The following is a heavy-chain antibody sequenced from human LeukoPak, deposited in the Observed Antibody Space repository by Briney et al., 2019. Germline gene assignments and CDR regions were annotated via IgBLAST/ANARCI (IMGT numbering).Heavy chain of an antibody. CDR2: IKSKSDGEPT. J-gene: IGHJ4*02. V-gene: IGHV3-15*01. CDR3: TTGTLTSDY. D-gene: IGHD4-17*01. Sequence: PGGSLRLSCAASGFNFNNAWMNWVRQAPGKGLEWVGRIKSKSDGEPTDNAAPVKGRFTISKDDSKNTLYLQMNSLKTEDTGIYHCTTGTLTSDYWGQGTLVTVSS. CDR1: GFNFNNAW.